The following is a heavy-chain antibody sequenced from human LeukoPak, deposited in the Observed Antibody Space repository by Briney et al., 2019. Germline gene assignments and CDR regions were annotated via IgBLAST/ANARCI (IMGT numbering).Heavy chain of an antibody. CDR2: IYYSGST. D-gene: IGHD5-18*01. CDR3: ARGYSYGPDV. J-gene: IGHJ6*04. CDR1: GGSISSYY. V-gene: IGHV4-59*01. Sequence: SETLSLTCTVSGGSISSYYWSWIRQPPGKGLEWIGYIYYSGSTSYNPSLKSRVTISVDTSKNQFSLKLSSVTAADTAVYYCARGYSYGPDVWGKGTTVTISS.